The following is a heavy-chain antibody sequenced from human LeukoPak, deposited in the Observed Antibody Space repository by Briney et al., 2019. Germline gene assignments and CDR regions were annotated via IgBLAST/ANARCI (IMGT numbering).Heavy chain of an antibody. CDR2: ISAYDGRT. Sequence: ASVKVSCKASGFAFNKYGFSWVRQAPGQGPEWLGWISAYDGRTNFAQNLQGRLTLTTDTSTTTAYMELRSLTSDDTAVYYSARDPSNTVGRNIYFDYWGQGTLVTVSS. CDR1: GFAFNKYG. CDR3: ARDPSNTVGRNIYFDY. J-gene: IGHJ4*02. V-gene: IGHV1-18*01. D-gene: IGHD1-14*01.